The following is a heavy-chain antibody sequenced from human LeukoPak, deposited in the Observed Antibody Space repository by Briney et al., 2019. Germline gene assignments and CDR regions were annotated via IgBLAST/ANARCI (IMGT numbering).Heavy chain of an antibody. J-gene: IGHJ4*02. Sequence: KPSETLSLTCIVSGGSISSSIYYWAWVRQPPGKGLEWIGEINHSGSTNYNPSLKSRVTISVDTSKNQFSLKLSSVTAADTAVYYCARESSAMAPWFIDYWGQGTLVTVSS. CDR2: INHSGST. V-gene: IGHV4-39*07. D-gene: IGHD3-22*01. CDR1: GGSISSSIYY. CDR3: ARESSAMAPWFIDY.